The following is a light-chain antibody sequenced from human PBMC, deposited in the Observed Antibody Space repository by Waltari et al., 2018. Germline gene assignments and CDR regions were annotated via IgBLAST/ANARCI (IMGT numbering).Light chain of an antibody. Sequence: DIVMTQSPDSLPVSLGERATLNCKSSQSVLYNTDNKNYLTWYQQKPGQSPKLLIYWASTREAGVPDRLSGSGSGTDFTLTISGLQADDAAIYFCQQYYDSPVTFGQGTRLEIK. CDR3: QQYYDSPVT. J-gene: IGKJ2*01. V-gene: IGKV4-1*01. CDR1: QSVLYNTDNKNY. CDR2: WAS.